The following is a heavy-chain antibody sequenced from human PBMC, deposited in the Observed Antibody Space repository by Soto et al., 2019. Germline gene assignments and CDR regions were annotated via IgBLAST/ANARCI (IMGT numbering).Heavy chain of an antibody. CDR2: IIPIFGTA. J-gene: IGHJ5*02. CDR1: GGTFSSYA. D-gene: IGHD2-2*01. CDR3: ARDRAIVVVPAGIGGGWFDP. V-gene: IGHV1-69*01. Sequence: QVQLVQSGAEVKKPGSSVKVSCKASGGTFSSYAISWVRQAPGQGLEWMGGIIPIFGTANYAQKFQGRVTITADESTSTADMELSSLRAEETAVYYCARDRAIVVVPAGIGGGWFDPWGQGTLVTVSS.